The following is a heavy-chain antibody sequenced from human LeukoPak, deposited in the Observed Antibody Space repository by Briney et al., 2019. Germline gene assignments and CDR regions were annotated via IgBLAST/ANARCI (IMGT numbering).Heavy chain of an antibody. V-gene: IGHV3-23*01. CDR1: GFTFSSYA. Sequence: GSLRLSCAASGFTFSSYAMSWVRQAPGKGLEWVSAISGSGGSTYYADSVKGRFTISRDNSKNTLYLQMNSLRAEDTAVYYCAKGDSLYRSPNYWGQGTLVTVSS. CDR2: ISGSGGST. CDR3: AKGDSLYRSPNY. J-gene: IGHJ4*02. D-gene: IGHD3-22*01.